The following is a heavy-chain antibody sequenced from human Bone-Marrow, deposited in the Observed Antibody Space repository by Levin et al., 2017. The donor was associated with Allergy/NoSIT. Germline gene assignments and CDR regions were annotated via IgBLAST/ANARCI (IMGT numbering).Heavy chain of an antibody. J-gene: IGHJ6*02. D-gene: IGHD5-18*01. Sequence: GGSLRLSCTTSEFTFGDYAMSWFRQAPGKGLEWVGFIRSKAYGGTTEYAASVKGRFTISRDDSKSIAYLQMNSLKTEDTAVYYCTRGGFSYGPSAASSDYYYYGMDVWGQGTTVTVSS. CDR3: TRGGFSYGPSAASSDYYYYGMDV. V-gene: IGHV3-49*03. CDR1: EFTFGDYA. CDR2: IRSKAYGGTT.